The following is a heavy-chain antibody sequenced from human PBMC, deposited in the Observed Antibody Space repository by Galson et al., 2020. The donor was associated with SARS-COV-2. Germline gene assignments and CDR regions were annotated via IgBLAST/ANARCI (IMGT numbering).Heavy chain of an antibody. CDR1: GFTFSSYA. V-gene: IGHV3-23*03. J-gene: IGHJ6*03. Sequence: GESLQISCAASGFTFSSYAMSWVRQAPGKGLEWVSVIYSGGSTYYADSVKGRFTSSRDNSKNTLYLQMNSLRAEDTAVYYCVRRPTLYGDPDVYYMDVWGKGTTVTISS. D-gene: IGHD4-17*01. CDR3: VRRPTLYGDPDVYYMDV. CDR2: IYSGGST.